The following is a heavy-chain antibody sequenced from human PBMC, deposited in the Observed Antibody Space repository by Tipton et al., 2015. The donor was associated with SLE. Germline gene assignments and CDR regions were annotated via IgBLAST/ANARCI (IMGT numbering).Heavy chain of an antibody. CDR1: GYSISSGYY. CDR2: IYTSGST. Sequence: TLSLTCAVSGYSISSGYYWSWIRQPAGKGLEWIGHIYTSGSTNYNPSLKSRVTISVDTSKNQFSLKLSSVTAADTAVYYCATRTKRGMDVWGQGTTVTVSS. D-gene: IGHD1-14*01. V-gene: IGHV4-61*09. CDR3: ATRTKRGMDV. J-gene: IGHJ6*02.